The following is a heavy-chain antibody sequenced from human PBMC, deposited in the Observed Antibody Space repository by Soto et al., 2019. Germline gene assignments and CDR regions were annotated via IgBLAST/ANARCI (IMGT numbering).Heavy chain of an antibody. CDR1: GGSISSGDYY. CDR2: IYYSGST. J-gene: IGHJ5*02. CDR3: ASVVMATLVSGWFDP. V-gene: IGHV4-30-4*01. D-gene: IGHD2-21*01. Sequence: QVQLQESGPGLVKPSQTLSLTCTVSGGSISSGDYYWSWIRQPPGKGLEWIGYIYYSGSTYYNPSHKSPVTISVAPSKTQFSLKLSSVTAADTAVYYCASVVMATLVSGWFDPWGQGTLVTVSS.